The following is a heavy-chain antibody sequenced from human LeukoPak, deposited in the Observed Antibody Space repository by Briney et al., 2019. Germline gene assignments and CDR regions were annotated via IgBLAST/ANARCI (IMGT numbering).Heavy chain of an antibody. CDR2: IYYSGST. V-gene: IGHV4-39*01. Sequence: NSSETLSLTCTVSGGSISSSSYYWGWIRQPPGKGLEWIGSIYYSGSTYYNPSLKSRVTISVDTSKNQFSLKLSSVTAADTAVYYCARVDRYYDSSGYYYFDYWGQGTLVTVSS. J-gene: IGHJ4*02. D-gene: IGHD3-22*01. CDR1: GGSISSSSYY. CDR3: ARVDRYYDSSGYYYFDY.